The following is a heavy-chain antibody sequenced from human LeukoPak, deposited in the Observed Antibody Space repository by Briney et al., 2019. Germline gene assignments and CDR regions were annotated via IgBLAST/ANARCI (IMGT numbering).Heavy chain of an antibody. Sequence: ASVKVSCKASGYTFTGHYMHWVRQAPGQGLEWMGWINPNSGGTNYAQKFQGRVTMTRDTSISTAYMELSRLRSDDTAVYYCARGSAYSGSYYYYYYMDVWGKGTTVTVTS. CDR2: INPNSGGT. CDR1: GYTFTGHY. V-gene: IGHV1-2*02. D-gene: IGHD1-26*01. J-gene: IGHJ6*03. CDR3: ARGSAYSGSYYYYYYMDV.